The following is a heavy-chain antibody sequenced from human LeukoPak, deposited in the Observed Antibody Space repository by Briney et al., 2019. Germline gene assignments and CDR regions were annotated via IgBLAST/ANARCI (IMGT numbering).Heavy chain of an antibody. CDR2: IFPSGGEI. CDR1: GFTFSTFA. CDR3: ANGLKGY. V-gene: IGHV3-23*01. D-gene: IGHD4/OR15-4a*01. Sequence: GGSLRLSCAASGFTFSTFAMIWVRQPPGKGLEWVSSIFPSGGEIHYADSVRGRFTISRDNSKSLLSLQMNSLGAEDTALYYCANGLKGYWGQGTLVTVSS. J-gene: IGHJ4*02.